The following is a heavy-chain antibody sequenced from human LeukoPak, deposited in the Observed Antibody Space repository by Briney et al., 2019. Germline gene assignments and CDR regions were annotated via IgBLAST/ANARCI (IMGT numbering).Heavy chain of an antibody. CDR1: GGSISSYY. J-gene: IGHJ4*02. V-gene: IGHV4-59*01. Sequence: SETLFLTCTVSGGSISSYYWSWIRQPPGKGLEWIGYISYSGSTNYNPSHKSRVTISIDTSKNQFSLKLNSVTAADTAVYFCARDAYTSGFRFVDYWGPGILVTVSS. D-gene: IGHD6-19*01. CDR2: ISYSGST. CDR3: ARDAYTSGFRFVDY.